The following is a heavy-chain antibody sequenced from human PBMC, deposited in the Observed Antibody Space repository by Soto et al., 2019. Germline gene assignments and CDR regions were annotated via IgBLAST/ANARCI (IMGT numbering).Heavy chain of an antibody. CDR2: IYYSGST. CDR3: ARSGGSSYYYYGMDV. CDR1: GGSISSGDYY. V-gene: IGHV4-30-4*01. J-gene: IGHJ6*02. D-gene: IGHD2-15*01. Sequence: QVQLQESGPGLVKPSQTLFLTCTVSGGSISSGDYYWSWIRQPPGKGLEWIGYIYYSGSTYYNPSLKSRVTISVDTSKNQFSLKLSSVTAADTAVYYCARSGGSSYYYYGMDVWGQGTTVTVSS.